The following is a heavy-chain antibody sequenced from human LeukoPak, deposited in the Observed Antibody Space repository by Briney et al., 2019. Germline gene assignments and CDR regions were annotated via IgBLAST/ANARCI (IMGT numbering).Heavy chain of an antibody. Sequence: SETLSLTCAVYGGSFSGYYWSWIRQPPGKGPEWIGEINHSGSTNYNPSLKSRVTISVDTSKNQFSLKLSSVTAADTAVYYCARGRSHANYYDSSGYYYRVWGQGTLVTVSS. V-gene: IGHV4-34*01. D-gene: IGHD3-22*01. J-gene: IGHJ4*02. CDR3: ARGRSHANYYDSSGYYYRV. CDR1: GGSFSGYY. CDR2: INHSGST.